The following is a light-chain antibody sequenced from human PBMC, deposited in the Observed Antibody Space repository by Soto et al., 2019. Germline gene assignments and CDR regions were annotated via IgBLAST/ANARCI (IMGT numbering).Light chain of an antibody. CDR2: GNS. J-gene: IGLJ1*01. CDR1: SSNFGAGYD. V-gene: IGLV1-40*01. CDR3: QSYDSSLTLYV. Sequence: QSVLTQPPSVSGAPGQRVTISCNGSSSNFGAGYDVHWYQQFPGTAPKLLIYGNSNRPSGVPDRFSGSKSGTSVSLAITGLQAEDEADYYCQSYDSSLTLYVFGTGTKATVL.